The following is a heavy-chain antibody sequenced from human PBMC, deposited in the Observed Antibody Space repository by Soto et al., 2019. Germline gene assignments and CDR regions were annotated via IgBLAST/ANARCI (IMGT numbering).Heavy chain of an antibody. V-gene: IGHV3-15*07. CDR1: DFILSDAW. CDR2: IKSKAHGWTT. CDR3: ASYRDSSGLRRYDY. D-gene: IGHD3-22*01. Sequence: EVQLEESGGGLIKPGESLTLSCAASDFILSDAWMKWVRQAPGKGLEWVGRIKSKAHGWTTDYAAPLKGRFTILRDDSKTTLSLQMNSLQTEDTAMYYCASYRDSSGLRRYDYWGQGALVTVSS. J-gene: IGHJ4*02.